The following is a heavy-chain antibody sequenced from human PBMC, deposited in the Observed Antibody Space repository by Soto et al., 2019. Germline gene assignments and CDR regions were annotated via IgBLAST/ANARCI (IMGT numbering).Heavy chain of an antibody. Sequence: GGSLRLSCAASGFTFSSYGMHWVRQAPGKGLEWVAVISYDGSNKYYADSVKGRFTISRDNSKNTLYLQMNSLRAEDTAVYYCAKDWGGSSWYPYFDYWGQGTLVTVSS. CDR3: AKDWGGSSWYPYFDY. CDR2: ISYDGSNK. V-gene: IGHV3-30*18. CDR1: GFTFSSYG. D-gene: IGHD6-13*01. J-gene: IGHJ4*02.